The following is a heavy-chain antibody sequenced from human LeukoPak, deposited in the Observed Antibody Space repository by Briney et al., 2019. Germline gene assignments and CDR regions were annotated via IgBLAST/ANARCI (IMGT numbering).Heavy chain of an antibody. V-gene: IGHV4-34*01. CDR1: GFTFSSYA. Sequence: PGGSLRLSCAASGFTFSSYAMSWIRQPPGKGLEWIGEINHSGSTNYNPSLKSRVTISVDTSKNQFSLKLSSVTAADTAVYYCARGFPFGELVDWFDPWGQGTLVTVSS. J-gene: IGHJ5*02. CDR3: ARGFPFGELVDWFDP. D-gene: IGHD3-10*01. CDR2: INHSGST.